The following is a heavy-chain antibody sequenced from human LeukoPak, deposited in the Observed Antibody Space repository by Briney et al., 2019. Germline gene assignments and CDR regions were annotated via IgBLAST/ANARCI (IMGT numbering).Heavy chain of an antibody. V-gene: IGHV3-23*01. CDR1: GITMSSNA. J-gene: IGHJ2*01. CDR2: ISASGGST. D-gene: IGHD3-3*01. Sequence: GGSLRLSCVASGITMSSNAMSWVRQALGKGLDWVSAISASGGSTYYADSVKGRFTISRDKSKNTVYLQMNSLGAEDTAVYYCAKVGGLRFLEFISLGDWYFDLWGRGTQVTVSS. CDR3: AKVGGLRFLEFISLGDWYFDL.